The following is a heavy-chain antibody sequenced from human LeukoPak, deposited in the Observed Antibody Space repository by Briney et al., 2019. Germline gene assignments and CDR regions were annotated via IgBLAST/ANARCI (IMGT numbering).Heavy chain of an antibody. D-gene: IGHD4-23*01. CDR2: INHSGST. CDR3: ARRGSAQDTVVMKTGFDY. J-gene: IGHJ4*02. V-gene: IGHV4-34*01. Sequence: SETVSLTCAVYGGSFSGYYWSWMRQPPGKGLEWIGEINHSGSTNYNPSLKSRVTISVDTSKNQFSLKLSPVTAADTAVYYCARRGSAQDTVVMKTGFDYWGQGTLVTVSS. CDR1: GGSFSGYY.